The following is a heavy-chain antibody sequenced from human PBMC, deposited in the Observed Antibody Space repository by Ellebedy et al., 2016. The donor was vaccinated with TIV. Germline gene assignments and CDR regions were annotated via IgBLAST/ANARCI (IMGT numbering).Heavy chain of an antibody. CDR3: ARAQDSSGYYFDY. Sequence: GGSLRLSXAASGVTFTSYAMHWVRQAPGKGLEWMAIISYGGSSKYYADSVKGRSTIPRDNSENTLYLQMNSLRADDTAVYYCARAQDSSGYYFDYWGQGTLVTVSS. D-gene: IGHD2-15*01. CDR1: GVTFTSYA. CDR2: ISYGGSSK. V-gene: IGHV3-30*19. J-gene: IGHJ4*02.